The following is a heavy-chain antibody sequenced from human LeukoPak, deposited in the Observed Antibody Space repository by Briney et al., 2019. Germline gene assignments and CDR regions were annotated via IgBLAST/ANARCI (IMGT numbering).Heavy chain of an antibody. V-gene: IGHV3-21*01. CDR1: GFIFSTYS. Sequence: GGSLRLSCAASGFIFSTYSMSWVRQAPGKGLEWVSSISSSSSYIHYADSVKGRFTISRDNAQNSLYLQMNSLRVEDTAVYYCARGADYDSEYFDYWGQGTLVTVSS. CDR2: ISSSSSYI. CDR3: ARGADYDSEYFDY. J-gene: IGHJ4*02. D-gene: IGHD3-22*01.